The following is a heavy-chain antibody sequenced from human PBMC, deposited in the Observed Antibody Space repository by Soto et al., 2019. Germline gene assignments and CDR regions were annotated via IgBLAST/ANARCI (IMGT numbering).Heavy chain of an antibody. CDR2: IYYSGRT. Sequence: SETLSLTCTVSRGSISSGYYYWGWLRQPPGKGLEWIGSIYYSGRTSHNPSLKSRVTISVDTSKNQFSLKLSSVTAADTAVYYCARHAKYDSTVTTGSLDYWGQGMLVTVSS. J-gene: IGHJ4*02. V-gene: IGHV4-39*01. D-gene: IGHD4-17*01. CDR1: RGSISSGYYY. CDR3: ARHAKYDSTVTTGSLDY.